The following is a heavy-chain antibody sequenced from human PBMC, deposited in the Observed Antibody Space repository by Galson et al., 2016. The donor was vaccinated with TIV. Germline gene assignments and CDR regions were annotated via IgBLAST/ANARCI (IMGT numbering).Heavy chain of an antibody. CDR2: INPDSGDT. J-gene: IGHJ3*02. CDR1: GYTFTGYY. CDR3: ARDPSPVTTSPFDI. D-gene: IGHD4-17*01. V-gene: IGHV1-2*02. Sequence: SVKVSCKASGYTFTGYYMHWVRQAPGQGLEWMGWINPDSGDTNYSQEFQGRVTMTRDTSINTAYMELSNLKSDDTAVYYCARDPSPVTTSPFDIWGQGTMVTVSS.